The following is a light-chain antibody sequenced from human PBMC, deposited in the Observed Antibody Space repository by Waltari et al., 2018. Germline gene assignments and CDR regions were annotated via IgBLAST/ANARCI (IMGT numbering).Light chain of an antibody. CDR1: SSAVGFYNY. CDR2: DVS. J-gene: IGLJ3*02. V-gene: IGLV2-14*01. CDR3: NSYTGSNSWV. Sequence: QSALTQPASVSGSPGQSITISCYGTSSAVGFYNYVSWYQQHPGTAPKLLIYDVSQRPSGCSDRFSGSKSGNTASLTISGLQAEDEADYYCNSYTGSNSWVFGGGTKVTVL.